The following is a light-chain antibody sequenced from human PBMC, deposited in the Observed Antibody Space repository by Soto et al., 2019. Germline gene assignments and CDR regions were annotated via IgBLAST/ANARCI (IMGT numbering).Light chain of an antibody. Sequence: DIQMTQSPSSLSASVGERDTITCQASQNINNYLNWYQQKPGRAPKLLIYAASNLEAGVPSSFRGSGSGTDFTFTISRLHPEDIATYYCQQYENLPTFGQGTQLEIK. V-gene: IGKV1-33*01. CDR2: AAS. CDR1: QNINNY. J-gene: IGKJ5*01. CDR3: QQYENLPT.